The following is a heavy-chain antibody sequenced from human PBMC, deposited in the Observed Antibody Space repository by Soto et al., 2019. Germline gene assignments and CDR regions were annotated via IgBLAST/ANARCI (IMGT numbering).Heavy chain of an antibody. Sequence: QVQLVQSGAEVKKPGASVKVSCKASGYIFTSSYIHWVRQAPGQGLEWVGRINPNGGTTSYAQKFQAGVTMTRDTSPSTVYMELSSLRSEDTAVYYCAIMIVGMFFDYWGQGTLVTVSS. D-gene: IGHD3-22*01. CDR3: AIMIVGMFFDY. V-gene: IGHV1-46*01. J-gene: IGHJ4*02. CDR2: INPNGGTT. CDR1: GYIFTSSY.